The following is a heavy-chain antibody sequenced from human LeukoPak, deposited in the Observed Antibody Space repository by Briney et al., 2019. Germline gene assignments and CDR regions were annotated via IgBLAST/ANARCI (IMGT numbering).Heavy chain of an antibody. CDR2: ISISGSTI. Sequence: GGSLRLSCAASGFTFGTYEMNWVRQAPGEGLEWVSYISISGSTIYYADSVKGRFTISRDNAKNSLYLQMNSLRAEDTAVYYCAELGITMIGGVWGKGTTVTISS. CDR3: AELGITMIGGV. CDR1: GFTFGTYE. V-gene: IGHV3-48*03. D-gene: IGHD3-10*02. J-gene: IGHJ6*04.